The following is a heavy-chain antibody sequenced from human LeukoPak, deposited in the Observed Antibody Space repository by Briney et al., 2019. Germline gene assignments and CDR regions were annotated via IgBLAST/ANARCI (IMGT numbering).Heavy chain of an antibody. CDR2: ISSSSIT. CDR3: AKCGSSSNCYTPLGY. D-gene: IGHD2-2*02. V-gene: IGHV3-23*01. CDR1: GFTFSSCA. Sequence: GGSLRLSCAASGFTFSSCAMTWVRQTAEKGLEWVSAISSSSITAYADSVKGRFTISRDNFKNTLYLQMNSLRAEDTAKYYCAKCGSSSNCYTPLGYWGQGTLVTVSS. J-gene: IGHJ4*02.